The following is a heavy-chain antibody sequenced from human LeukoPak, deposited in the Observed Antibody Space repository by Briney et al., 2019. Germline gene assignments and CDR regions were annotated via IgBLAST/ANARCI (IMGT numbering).Heavy chain of an antibody. J-gene: IGHJ4*01. Sequence: ASVKVSCKASGYTFTDYFIHWVRQAPGQGREWMGWINPRSGDSNSAQIFQGRITLTWDTSISTAYLELNRLISHDTAVYYCARGGSGCGWMYYFDYWAQGTLVTVSS. CDR3: ARGGSGCGWMYYFDY. CDR1: GYTFTDYF. D-gene: IGHD5-12*01. CDR2: INPRSGDS. V-gene: IGHV1-2*02.